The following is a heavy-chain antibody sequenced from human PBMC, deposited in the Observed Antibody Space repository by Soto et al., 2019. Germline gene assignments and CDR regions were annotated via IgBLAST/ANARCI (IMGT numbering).Heavy chain of an antibody. CDR1: GFSFSSYA. CDR3: AKGHSDYQGDYNYYGMDV. J-gene: IGHJ6*02. D-gene: IGHD4-4*01. V-gene: IGHV3-23*04. Sequence: EVHLVESGGGLVQPGGSLRLSCVASGFSFSSYAISWVRQAPGKGLEWVAASTGAGGSTYKVDSEKGRFTISRDNSKKTVYLQLDGLRAEDTAIYYCAKGHSDYQGDYNYYGMDVWGQGTTVTVSS. CDR2: STGAGGST.